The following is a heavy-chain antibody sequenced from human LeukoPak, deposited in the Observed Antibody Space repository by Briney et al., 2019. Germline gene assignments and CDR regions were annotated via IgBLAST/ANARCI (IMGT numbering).Heavy chain of an antibody. CDR3: ARDTPILSSSWSDATGWFDP. J-gene: IGHJ5*02. CDR1: GYSISSGYY. D-gene: IGHD6-13*01. CDR2: IYHSGST. Sequence: SETLSLTCTVSGYSISSGYYWGWIRQPPEKGLEWIGSIYHSGSTYYNPSLKSRVTISVVTSKNQFSLKLSSVTAADTAVYYCARDTPILSSSWSDATGWFDPWGQGTLVTVSS. V-gene: IGHV4-38-2*02.